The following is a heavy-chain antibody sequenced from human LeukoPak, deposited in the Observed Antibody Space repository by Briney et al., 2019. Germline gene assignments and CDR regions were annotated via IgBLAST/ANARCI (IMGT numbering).Heavy chain of an antibody. D-gene: IGHD3-22*01. V-gene: IGHV3-21*01. CDR3: AREVSEGFDF. J-gene: IGHJ4*02. CDR2: FGTRSTSV. Sequence: GGSLRLSCAASGFTVSSNYMNWIRQAPGKGLEWVSSFGTRSTSVYHAGSVKGRFATSRDNAKNSLYLQMNSLRAEDTALYYCAREVSEGFDFWGQGTLVTVSS. CDR1: GFTVSSNY.